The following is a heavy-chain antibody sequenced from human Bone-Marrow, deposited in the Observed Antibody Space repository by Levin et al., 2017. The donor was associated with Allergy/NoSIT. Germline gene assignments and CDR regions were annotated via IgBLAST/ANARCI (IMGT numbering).Heavy chain of an antibody. CDR2: INHSGST. Sequence: SETLSLTCAVYGGSFSGYYWSWIRQPPGKGLEWIGEINHSGSTNYNPSLKSRVTISVDTSKNQFSLKLSSVTAADTAVYYCARAAYIVVVTAIGWYFDLWGRGTLVTVSS. CDR1: GGSFSGYY. J-gene: IGHJ2*01. CDR3: ARAAYIVVVTAIGWYFDL. D-gene: IGHD2-21*02. V-gene: IGHV4-34*01.